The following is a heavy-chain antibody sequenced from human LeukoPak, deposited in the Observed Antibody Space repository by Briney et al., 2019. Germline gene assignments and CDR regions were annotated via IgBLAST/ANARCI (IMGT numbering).Heavy chain of an antibody. J-gene: IGHJ4*02. CDR2: IKSDGSST. D-gene: IGHD1-26*01. Sequence: GGSLRLSCAASGFTFSRYWMHWVRDARGEGLVWVSCIKSDGSSTSIADSAKGRFTISRDNAKNTVYLQMNSLRAEDTAVYYCVRDNRSYNFDYWGQGTLVTVSS. CDR1: GFTFSRYW. CDR3: VRDNRSYNFDY. V-gene: IGHV3-74*01.